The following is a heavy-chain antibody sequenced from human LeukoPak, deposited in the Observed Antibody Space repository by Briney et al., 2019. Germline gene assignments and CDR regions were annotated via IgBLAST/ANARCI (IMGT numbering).Heavy chain of an antibody. V-gene: IGHV1-69*13. CDR2: IIPIFGTA. CDR1: GGTFSSYA. J-gene: IGHJ6*02. D-gene: IGHD3-3*01. CDR3: ARGGVITIFGVVITLYGMDV. Sequence: SVKVSCKASGGTFSSYAISWVRQAPGQGLEWMGGIIPIFGTANYAQKFQGRVTITADESTSTAYMELSSLRSEDTAVYYCARGGVITIFGVVITLYGMDVWGQGTTVTVSS.